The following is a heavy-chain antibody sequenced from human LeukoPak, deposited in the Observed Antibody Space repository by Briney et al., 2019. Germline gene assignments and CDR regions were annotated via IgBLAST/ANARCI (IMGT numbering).Heavy chain of an antibody. D-gene: IGHD3-22*01. CDR3: ARALYYDRSFDY. V-gene: IGHV4-34*01. Sequence: PSETLSLTCAVYGGSFSGYYWSWIRQPPGKGLEWIGEINHSGSTNYNPSLKSRVTISVDTSKNQFSLKLSSVTAADTAVYYCARALYYDRSFDYWGQGTLVTVSS. J-gene: IGHJ4*02. CDR1: GGSFSGYY. CDR2: INHSGST.